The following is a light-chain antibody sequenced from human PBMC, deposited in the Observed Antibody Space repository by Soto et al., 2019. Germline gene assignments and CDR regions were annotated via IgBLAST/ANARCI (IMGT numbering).Light chain of an antibody. V-gene: IGLV2-14*01. CDR3: SSYTRSNTLV. Sequence: QSALTQPASVSGSPGQSITISCTGTSSDVGGYNYVSWYQHHPGKAPKLMIYEVTNRPSGVSNRFSGSKSGNTASLTISGLQAEDEADYYCSSYTRSNTLVFXTGTKV. J-gene: IGLJ1*01. CDR2: EVT. CDR1: SSDVGGYNY.